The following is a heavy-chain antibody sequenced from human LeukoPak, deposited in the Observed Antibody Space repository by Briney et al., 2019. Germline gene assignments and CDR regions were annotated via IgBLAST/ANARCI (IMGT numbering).Heavy chain of an antibody. V-gene: IGHV4-61*02. CDR3: ARDVRYYGSGSYYNEGWFDP. J-gene: IGHJ5*02. D-gene: IGHD3-10*01. CDR2: IYTSGST. Sequence: SETLSLTCTVSGGSISSGSYYWSWIRQPAGKGLEWIGRIYTSGSTNYNPSLKSRVTMSVDTSKNQFSLKLSSVTAADTAVYYCARDVRYYGSGSYYNEGWFDPWGQGTLVTVSS. CDR1: GGSISSGSYY.